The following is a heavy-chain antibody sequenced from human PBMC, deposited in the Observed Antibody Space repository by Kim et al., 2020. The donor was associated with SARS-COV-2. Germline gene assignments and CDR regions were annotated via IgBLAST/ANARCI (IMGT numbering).Heavy chain of an antibody. CDR3: ARALAATEYSSSWY. V-gene: IGHV3-48*01. CDR1: GFTFGNYN. CDR2: ISSRSTAV. D-gene: IGHD6-6*01. Sequence: GGSLRLSCAASGFTFGNYNFNWVRQAPGKGLEWISFISSRSTAVYYAGSVKGRFTVSRDNAKNFLSLQMNSLRGEDTAVYFCARALAATEYSSSWY. J-gene: IGHJ2*01.